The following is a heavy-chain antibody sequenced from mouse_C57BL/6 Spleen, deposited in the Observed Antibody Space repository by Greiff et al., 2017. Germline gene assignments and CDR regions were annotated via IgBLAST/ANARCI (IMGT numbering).Heavy chain of an antibody. CDR2: LHPNSGST. Sequence: QVQLQQPGAELVKPGASVKLSCKASGYTFTSYWMHWVKQRPGQGLEWIGMLHPNSGSTNYNEKFKSKATLTVDKSSSTAYMQLSSLTSADSAVYYCASLLLRYPGAYFDYWGQGTTLTVSS. CDR3: ASLLLRYPGAYFDY. J-gene: IGHJ2*01. D-gene: IGHD1-1*01. V-gene: IGHV1-64*01. CDR1: GYTFTSYW.